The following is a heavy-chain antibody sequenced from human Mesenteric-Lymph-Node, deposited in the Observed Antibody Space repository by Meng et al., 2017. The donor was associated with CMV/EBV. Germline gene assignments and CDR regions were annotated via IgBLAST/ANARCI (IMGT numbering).Heavy chain of an antibody. CDR1: GFIFSSYD. V-gene: IGHV3-13*01. D-gene: IGHD2-15*01. CDR2: IGTAGDT. J-gene: IGHJ4*02. CDR3: ARDRGFCSDSSCHGFDY. Sequence: GESLKISCAASGFIFSSYDMHWVRQATGKGLEWVSAIGTAGDTYYAGSVKGRVTISRDNAKNTLYLQMSSLRAEDTAVYYCARDRGFCSDSSCHGFDYWGQGALVTVSS.